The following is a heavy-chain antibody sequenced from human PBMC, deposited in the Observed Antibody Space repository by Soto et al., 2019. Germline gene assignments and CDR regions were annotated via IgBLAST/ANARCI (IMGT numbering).Heavy chain of an antibody. V-gene: IGHV3-23*01. Sequence: EVQLLDSGGGLVQPGGSLRLSCTASGFTFSRYAMSWVRQAPGKGLEWVSLITGSGDSTYYAEYVKGRFTVSRDNARNTLYLQVDSLRAGDTAMYYCAKDAADVPSSSIWYAMARFQNGNLRFDSWGQGTLVTVSS. CDR1: GFTFSRYA. D-gene: IGHD6-13*01. J-gene: IGHJ4*02. CDR2: ITGSGDST. CDR3: AKDAADVPSSSIWYAMARFQNGNLRFDS.